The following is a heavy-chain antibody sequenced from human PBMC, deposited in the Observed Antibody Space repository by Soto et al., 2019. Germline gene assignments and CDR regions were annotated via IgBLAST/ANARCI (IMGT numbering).Heavy chain of an antibody. D-gene: IGHD6-13*01. J-gene: IGHJ4*02. Sequence: AASVKVSCKASGYTFTTYGISWVRQAPGQGLEWMGWISAYSGSTKFAQKLQGRVTMTTDTSTTTAYMELRSLTSDDTAVYYCAREFTKSSRWPYYFDYWGQGTLVTVYS. CDR2: ISAYSGST. CDR3: AREFTKSSRWPYYFDY. V-gene: IGHV1-18*01. CDR1: GYTFTTYG.